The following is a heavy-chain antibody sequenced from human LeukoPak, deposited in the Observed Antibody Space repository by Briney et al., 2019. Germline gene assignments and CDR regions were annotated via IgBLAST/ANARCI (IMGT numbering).Heavy chain of an antibody. Sequence: GGSLRLSCAASGFTFSSYAMSWVRQAPGKGLEWVAVISYDSSKKYYTDSVKGRFTISRDNYKNTLYLQMNSLRAEDTAVYYCARDSHRSGCSDYWGQGTLVTVSS. CDR3: ARDSHRSGCSDY. J-gene: IGHJ4*02. CDR2: ISYDSSKK. V-gene: IGHV3-30*03. D-gene: IGHD6-19*01. CDR1: GFTFSSYA.